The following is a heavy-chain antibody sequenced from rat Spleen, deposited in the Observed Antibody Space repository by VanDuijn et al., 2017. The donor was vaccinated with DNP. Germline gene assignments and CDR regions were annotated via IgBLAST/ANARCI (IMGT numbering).Heavy chain of an antibody. CDR1: GFSLSSYG. CDR3: ARDGTY. CDR2: IWSGGTT. J-gene: IGHJ2*01. D-gene: IGHD5-1*01. V-gene: IGHV2-15*01. Sequence: QVQLMESGPGLVQPSQTLSLTCTVSGFSLSSYGVIWVRQPPGKGLEWMGAIWSGGTTAYNSALKSRLSISRDTSRSQVFLKMNSLQTEDTAIYFCARDGTYWGQGVMVTVSS.